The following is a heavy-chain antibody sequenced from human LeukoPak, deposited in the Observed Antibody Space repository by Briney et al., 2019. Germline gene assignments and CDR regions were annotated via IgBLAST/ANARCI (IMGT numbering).Heavy chain of an antibody. CDR3: ASIGGYSSGWYYHGY. V-gene: IGHV3-11*06. Sequence: PGGSLRLSCAASGFTFSDYYMSWIRQAPGKGLEWVSYISSSSSYTNYADSVKGRFTISRDNAENSLYLQMNSLRAEDTAVYYCASIGGYSSGWYYHGYWGQGTLVTVSS. J-gene: IGHJ4*02. CDR2: ISSSSSYT. D-gene: IGHD6-19*01. CDR1: GFTFSDYY.